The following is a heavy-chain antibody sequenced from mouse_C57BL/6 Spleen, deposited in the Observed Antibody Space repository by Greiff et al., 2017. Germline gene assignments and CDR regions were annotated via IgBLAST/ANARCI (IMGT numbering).Heavy chain of an antibody. CDR1: GYTFTSYG. D-gene: IGHD2-3*01. J-gene: IGHJ4*01. CDR2: IYPRSGNT. CDR3: AKGGGWLLGKDFAMGY. V-gene: IGHV1-81*01. Sequence: QVQLQQPGAELARPGASVKLSCKASGYTFTSYGISWVKQRTGQGLEWIGEIYPRSGNTYYNEKFKGKATLTADTSSSTAYMELRSLTSEDSAVYFCAKGGGWLLGKDFAMGYWGQGASVAFSS.